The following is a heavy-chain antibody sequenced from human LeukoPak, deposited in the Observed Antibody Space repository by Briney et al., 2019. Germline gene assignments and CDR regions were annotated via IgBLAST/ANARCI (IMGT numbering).Heavy chain of an antibody. CDR3: ARAGDSSGYYDTAFDI. CDR1: GYTFTSYA. Sequence: GASVKVSCKASGYTFTSYAMHWVRQAPGQRLEWMGWINAGNGNTKYSQKFQGRVTITRDTSASTAYMELSSLRSEDTAVYYCARAGDSSGYYDTAFDIWGQGTMVTVSS. J-gene: IGHJ3*02. V-gene: IGHV1-3*01. D-gene: IGHD3-22*01. CDR2: INAGNGNT.